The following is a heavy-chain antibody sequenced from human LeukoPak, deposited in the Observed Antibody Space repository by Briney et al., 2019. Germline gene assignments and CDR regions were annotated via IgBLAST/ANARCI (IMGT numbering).Heavy chain of an antibody. CDR3: ASLTEVYYYFLG. V-gene: IGHV4-39*07. Sequence: PSETLSLTCTVSGGSISSSSYYWGWIRQPPGKGLEWIGSIYYSGSTYYNPSLKSRVTISVDTSKNQFSLKLSSVTAADTAVYYCASLTEVYYYFLGWGQGTLVTVSS. CDR1: GGSISSSSYY. CDR2: IYYSGST. J-gene: IGHJ4*02. D-gene: IGHD3-10*02.